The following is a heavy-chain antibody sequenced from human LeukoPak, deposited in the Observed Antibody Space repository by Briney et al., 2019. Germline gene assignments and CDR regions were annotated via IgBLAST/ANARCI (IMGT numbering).Heavy chain of an antibody. Sequence: ASVKISCKAYGYAFTSYYMHWVRQASGKGLEWMGIINPSGGSTSYAQKFQGRVTMTGDMSTSTVYMELSSLRSENTAVYYCARDGYCSSTSCLEWEFDYWGQGTLVTVSS. J-gene: IGHJ4*02. V-gene: IGHV1-46*01. CDR1: GYAFTSYY. CDR3: ARDGYCSSTSCLEWEFDY. D-gene: IGHD2-2*03. CDR2: INPSGGST.